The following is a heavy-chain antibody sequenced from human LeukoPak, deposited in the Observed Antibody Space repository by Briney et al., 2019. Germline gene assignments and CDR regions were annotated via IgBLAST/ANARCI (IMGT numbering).Heavy chain of an antibody. Sequence: EASVKVSCKASGYTFTSYAMHWVRQAPGQRLEWMGWINAGNGNTKYSQKFQGRVTITRDTSASTAYMELSSLRSEDTAVYYCARAFPNETPYFDYWGQGTLVTVSS. D-gene: IGHD2-21*01. V-gene: IGHV1-3*01. CDR2: INAGNGNT. J-gene: IGHJ4*02. CDR1: GYTFTSYA. CDR3: ARAFPNETPYFDY.